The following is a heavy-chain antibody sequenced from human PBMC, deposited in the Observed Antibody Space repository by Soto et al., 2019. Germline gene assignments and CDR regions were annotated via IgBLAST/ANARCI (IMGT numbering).Heavy chain of an antibody. V-gene: IGHV3-21*01. CDR1: GFTFSSYS. J-gene: IGHJ6*02. CDR2: ISSSSSYI. Sequence: PGGSLRLSCAASGFTFSSYSMNWVRQAPGKGLEWVSSISSSSSYIYYADTVKGRFTISRDNAKNSLYLQMNSLRAEDTAVYYCARDMVRESTTYYYYGMDVWGQGITVNVSS. CDR3: ARDMVRESTTYYYYGMDV. D-gene: IGHD3-10*01.